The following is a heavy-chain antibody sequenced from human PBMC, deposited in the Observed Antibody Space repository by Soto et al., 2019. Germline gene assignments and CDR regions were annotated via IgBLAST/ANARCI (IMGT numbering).Heavy chain of an antibody. J-gene: IGHJ5*02. D-gene: IGHD2-2*01. CDR3: ARDIVVSPAAPYQAA. V-gene: IGHV3-7*01. CDR2: IPPGGNGQ. Sequence: EVELVESGGDLVQPGGSLRLSCVVSGFSFSSYWMTWIRQAPGKGLEWVANIPPGGNGQWLLDFVKGRFTVSRDNARNSLFLQMNNLGVEDTAVYFCARDIVVSPAAPYQAAWGQGTLVTVS. CDR1: GFSFSSYW.